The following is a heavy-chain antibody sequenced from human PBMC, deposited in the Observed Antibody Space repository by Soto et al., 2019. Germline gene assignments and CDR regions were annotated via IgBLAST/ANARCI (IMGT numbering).Heavy chain of an antibody. Sequence: GGSLRLSCAASGFTFSSYAMSWVRQAPGKGLEWVSAISGSGGSTYYADSVKGRFTISRDNSKNTLYLQMNSLRAEDTAVYYCAKEYCSSTSCYTSYYYYGMDVWGQGTTVTVSS. CDR2: ISGSGGST. J-gene: IGHJ6*02. V-gene: IGHV3-23*01. CDR1: GFTFSSYA. D-gene: IGHD2-2*02. CDR3: AKEYCSSTSCYTSYYYYGMDV.